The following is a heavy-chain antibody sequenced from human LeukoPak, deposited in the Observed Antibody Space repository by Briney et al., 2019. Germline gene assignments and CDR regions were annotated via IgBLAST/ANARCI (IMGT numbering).Heavy chain of an antibody. CDR1: GFTFSSFA. V-gene: IGHV3-21*01. CDR2: ISSSSNYI. Sequence: GGSLRLSCAASGFTFSSFAMSWVRRAPGKGLEWVSSISSSSNYIYYADSVKGRFTISRGNAKNSLYLQMNSLRAEDTAVYYCARDSLSGYPFDYWGQGTLVTVSS. CDR3: ARDSLSGYPFDY. J-gene: IGHJ4*02. D-gene: IGHD3-22*01.